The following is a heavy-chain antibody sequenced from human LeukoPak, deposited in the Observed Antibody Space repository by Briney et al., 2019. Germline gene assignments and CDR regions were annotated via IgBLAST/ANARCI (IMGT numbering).Heavy chain of an antibody. V-gene: IGHV1-2*02. Sequence: ASVKVSCKASGYSFTDYYIHWVRQAPGQGLEWMGWFNPKSGGANYAQKLQGRVTMTTDTSTSTAYMELRSLRSDDTAVYYCARTSHYVGIAATIPYGIYYFDYWGQGTLVTVSS. CDR1: GYSFTDYY. D-gene: IGHD5-12*01. CDR3: ARTSHYVGIAATIPYGIYYFDY. CDR2: FNPKSGGA. J-gene: IGHJ4*02.